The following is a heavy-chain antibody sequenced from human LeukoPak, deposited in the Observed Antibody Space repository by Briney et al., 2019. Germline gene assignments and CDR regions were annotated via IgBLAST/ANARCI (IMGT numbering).Heavy chain of an antibody. CDR3: ASLGGSGSYSKGGFDY. J-gene: IGHJ4*02. CDR2: IYYSGST. V-gene: IGHV4-59*08. Sequence: SETLSLTCTVSGGSISSYYWSWIRQPPGKGLEWIGYIYYSGSTNYNPSLKSRVTISVDTSKNQYSLKLSSVTAADTAIYYCASLGGSGSYSKGGFDYWGQGTLVTVSS. CDR1: GGSISSYY. D-gene: IGHD3-10*01.